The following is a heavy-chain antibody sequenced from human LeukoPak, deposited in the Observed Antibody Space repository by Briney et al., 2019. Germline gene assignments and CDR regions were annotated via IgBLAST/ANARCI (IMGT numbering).Heavy chain of an antibody. V-gene: IGHV3-21*01. Sequence: GGSLRLSCAAPGFTFSSYIMNWVRQAPGKGLEWVSSISSSSSYIYYADSVKGRFTISRDNAKNSLYLQMNSLRAEDTAVYYCARDRIAVAGTLFDYWGQGTLVAVSS. CDR1: GFTFSSYI. CDR2: ISSSSSYI. J-gene: IGHJ4*02. D-gene: IGHD6-19*01. CDR3: ARDRIAVAGTLFDY.